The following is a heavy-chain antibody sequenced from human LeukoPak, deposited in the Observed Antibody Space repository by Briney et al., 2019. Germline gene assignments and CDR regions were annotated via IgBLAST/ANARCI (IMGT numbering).Heavy chain of an antibody. CDR2: IIPIFGTA. CDR1: GGTFSSYA. D-gene: IGHD1-14*01. CDR3: ARIRVQQTIGYYYGMDV. V-gene: IGHV1-69*13. Sequence: ASVKVSCKASGGTFSSYAISWVRQAPGQGLEWMGGIIPIFGTANYAQKFQGRVTITADESTSTAYMELSSLRSEDTAVYYCARIRVQQTIGYYYGMDVWGKGTTVTVSS. J-gene: IGHJ6*04.